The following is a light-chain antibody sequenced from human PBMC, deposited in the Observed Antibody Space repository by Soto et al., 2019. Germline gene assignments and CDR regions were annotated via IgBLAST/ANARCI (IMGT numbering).Light chain of an antibody. Sequence: QSVLTQPPSVSEAPGQRVTISCTGSSSNIGAGYEAHWYQQVPGTAPKLLIYENNNRPSGVPDRFSGSKSGTSASLAITGLQAEDEAEHYCQSYYSSLSGYVFATGTKVTVL. V-gene: IGLV1-40*01. CDR1: SSNIGAGYE. J-gene: IGLJ1*01. CDR2: ENN. CDR3: QSYYSSLSGYV.